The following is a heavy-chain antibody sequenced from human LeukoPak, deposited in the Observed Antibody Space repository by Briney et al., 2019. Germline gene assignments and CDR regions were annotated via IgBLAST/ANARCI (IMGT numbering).Heavy chain of an antibody. Sequence: SETLSLTCTVSGGSISSGSYYWSWIRQPAGKGLEWIGRIYNSGNTNYNPSLKSRVTISVDTSKNQFSLKLSSVTAADTAVYYCARRGSGWYLNDYWGQGTLVTVSS. D-gene: IGHD6-19*01. CDR1: GGSISSGSYY. V-gene: IGHV4-61*02. CDR2: IYNSGNT. CDR3: ARRGSGWYLNDY. J-gene: IGHJ4*02.